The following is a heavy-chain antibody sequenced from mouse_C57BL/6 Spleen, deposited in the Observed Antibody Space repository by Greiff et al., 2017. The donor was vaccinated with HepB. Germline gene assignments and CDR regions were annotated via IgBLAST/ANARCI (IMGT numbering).Heavy chain of an antibody. D-gene: IGHD1-1*01. Sequence: VKLQQSGPELVRPGVSVKISCKGSGYTFPDYAMHWVKQSHAKSLEGIGVISTYYGDASYNQKFKDKATMTVDKSSSTAYMELARLTSEDSAVYYCASRWYYGSSPWFAYWGQGTLVTVSA. J-gene: IGHJ3*01. V-gene: IGHV1-67*01. CDR3: ASRWYYGSSPWFAY. CDR2: ISTYYGDA. CDR1: GYTFPDYA.